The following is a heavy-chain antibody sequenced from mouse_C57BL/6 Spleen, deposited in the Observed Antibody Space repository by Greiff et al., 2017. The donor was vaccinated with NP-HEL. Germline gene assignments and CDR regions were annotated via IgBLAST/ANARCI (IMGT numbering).Heavy chain of an antibody. V-gene: IGHV1-82*01. CDR3: AITTVVADYFDY. CDR1: GYAFSSSW. J-gene: IGHJ2*01. Sequence: VQRVESGPELVKPGASVKISCKASGYAFSSSWMNWVKQRPGKGLEWIGRIYPGDGDTNYNGKFKGKATLTADKSSSTAYMQLSSLTSEDSAVYFCAITTVVADYFDYWGQGTTLTVSS. CDR2: IYPGDGDT. D-gene: IGHD1-1*01.